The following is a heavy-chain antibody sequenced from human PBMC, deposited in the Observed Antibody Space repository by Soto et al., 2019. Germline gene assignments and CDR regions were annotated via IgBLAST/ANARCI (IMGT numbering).Heavy chain of an antibody. D-gene: IGHD2-2*01. V-gene: IGHV4-31*03. CDR2: IYYSGLT. CDR1: GGSINSDGYY. J-gene: IGHJ6*02. CDR3: ARSVPYHSYAFDV. Sequence: SETLSLTCSVSGGSINSDGYYWTWIRQHPGKGLECVGYIYYSGLTYYNPSLRGRLTISRDTSKNHFSLKLNSVTAADTAVYYCARSVPYHSYAFDVWGQGTTVTVSS.